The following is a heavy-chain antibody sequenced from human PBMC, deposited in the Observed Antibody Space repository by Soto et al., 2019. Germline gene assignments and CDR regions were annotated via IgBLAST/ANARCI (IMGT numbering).Heavy chain of an antibody. D-gene: IGHD3-9*01. J-gene: IGHJ6*02. V-gene: IGHV1-2*04. CDR1: GYTFTGYS. Sequence: ASVKVSCKASGYTFTGYSMHWVRQAPGQGLAWMGGINPNSGGTNYAQKFQGWVTMTRDTSISTAYMELSRLRSDDTAVYYGGRGLVIYYYGMDVWGQGTTFTVSS. CDR3: GRGLVIYYYGMDV. CDR2: INPNSGGT.